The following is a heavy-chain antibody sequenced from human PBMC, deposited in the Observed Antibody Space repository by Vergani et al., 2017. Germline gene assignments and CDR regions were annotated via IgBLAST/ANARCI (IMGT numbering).Heavy chain of an antibody. CDR1: GFTFDDYA. V-gene: IGHV3-9*01. CDR3: AKDGPXSREQWLVTSRKDNWCDP. Sequence: EVQLVESGGGLVQPGRSLRLSCAASGFTFDDYAMHWVRQAPGKGLEWVSGISWNSGSIGYADSVKGRFTISRDNAKNSLYLQMNSLRAEDTALYYCAKDGPXSREQWLVTSRKDNWCDPWGQGTLVTVSS. J-gene: IGHJ5*02. D-gene: IGHD6-19*01. CDR2: ISWNSGSI.